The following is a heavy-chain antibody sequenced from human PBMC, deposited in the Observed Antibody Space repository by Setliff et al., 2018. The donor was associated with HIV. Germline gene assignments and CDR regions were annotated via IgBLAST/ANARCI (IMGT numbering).Heavy chain of an antibody. J-gene: IGHJ1*01. CDR2: ITSSSSYI. V-gene: IGHV3-21*06. D-gene: IGHD6-19*01. CDR1: GFTFSSYR. CDR3: AKDGSGWSQH. Sequence: LRLSCAASGFTFSSYRMNWVRQAPGKGLEWVSSITSSSSYIYYVDSVKGRFTISRDNAQNSLYLQMNSLRAEDTAVYYCAKDGSGWSQHWGQGTRVTVSS.